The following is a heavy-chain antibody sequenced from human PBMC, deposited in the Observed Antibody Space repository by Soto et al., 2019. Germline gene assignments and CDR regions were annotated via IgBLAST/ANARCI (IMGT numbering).Heavy chain of an antibody. D-gene: IGHD3-16*02. Sequence: QVQLVESGGGVVQPGRSLRLSCAASGFTFSSYAMHWVRQAPGKGLEWVAVISYDGSNKYYADSVKGRFTISRDNSKNTLXXQXNXXRAEDTAVYYGARGLGYDYVWGSYRWDDYYYGMDVWGQGTTVTVSS. V-gene: IGHV3-30-3*01. CDR3: ARGLGYDYVWGSYRWDDYYYGMDV. CDR2: ISYDGSNK. J-gene: IGHJ6*02. CDR1: GFTFSSYA.